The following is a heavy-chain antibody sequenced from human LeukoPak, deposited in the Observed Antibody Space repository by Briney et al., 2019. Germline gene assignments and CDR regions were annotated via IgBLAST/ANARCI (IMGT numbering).Heavy chain of an antibody. CDR3: AKDGRDSYYYDRNDAFDI. CDR2: ITYDGSNK. Sequence: PGGSLRLSCAASGFSFKDYNMHWVRQAPGKGLEWVAVITYDGSNKYYTDSVKGRFTIPRDNSKSTLYLQMNSLRAEDTAVYYCAKDGRDSYYYDRNDAFDIWGQGTMVTVSS. V-gene: IGHV3-30*18. CDR1: GFSFKDYN. D-gene: IGHD3-22*01. J-gene: IGHJ3*02.